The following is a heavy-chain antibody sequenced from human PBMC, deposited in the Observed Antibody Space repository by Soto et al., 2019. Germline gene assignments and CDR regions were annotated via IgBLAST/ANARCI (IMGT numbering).Heavy chain of an antibody. CDR3: ARGGPIVRGGFSDY. V-gene: IGHV4-34*01. Sequence: QVQLQQWGAGLLKPSETLSLTCAVYGGSFSGYYWSWIRQPPGKGLEWIGEINHSGSTNYNPSLKSRVTISVDTTETPFSLTLSSVTAADTAVYYCARGGPIVRGGFSDYWGQGTLVTVSS. CDR2: INHSGST. D-gene: IGHD3-10*01. CDR1: GGSFSGYY. J-gene: IGHJ4*02.